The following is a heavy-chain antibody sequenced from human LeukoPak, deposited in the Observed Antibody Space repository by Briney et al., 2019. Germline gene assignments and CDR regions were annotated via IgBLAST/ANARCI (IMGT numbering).Heavy chain of an antibody. D-gene: IGHD1-14*01. CDR3: ARKRTGKHPDY. V-gene: IGHV4-34*01. CDR1: GGSFSGYY. J-gene: IGHJ4*02. CDR2: INHSGST. Sequence: PSETLSLTCAVYGGSFSGYYWSWIRQPPGKGLEWIGEINHSGSTNYNPSLKSRVTISVDTYKNQFSLKLSSVTAADTAVYYCARKRTGKHPDYWGQGTLVTVSS.